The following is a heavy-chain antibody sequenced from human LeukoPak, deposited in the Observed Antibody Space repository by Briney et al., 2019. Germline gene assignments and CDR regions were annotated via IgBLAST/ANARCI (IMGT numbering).Heavy chain of an antibody. Sequence: GGSLRLSCAASGFTFSSFALSWIRQAPGKGLEWVSSISGNGYSTYYAESVKGRFTVSRDNSKNTLYLQMSSLRVEDTAVYFCVTARERRGYTGYDWNYFDHWGQGSLVTVSS. D-gene: IGHD5-12*01. CDR1: GFTFSSFA. CDR2: ISGNGYST. V-gene: IGHV3-23*01. CDR3: VTARERRGYTGYDWNYFDH. J-gene: IGHJ4*02.